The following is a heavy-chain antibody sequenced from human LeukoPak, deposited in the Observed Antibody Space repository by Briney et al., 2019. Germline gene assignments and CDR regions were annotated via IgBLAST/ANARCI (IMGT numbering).Heavy chain of an antibody. V-gene: IGHV4-59*08. CDR3: ARHFEGSGVTIDY. Sequence: PSETLSLTCTVSGGSISSYYWSWIRQPPGKGLKWIGYIYYSGSTNYNPSLKSRVTISVDTSKNQFSLKLSSVTAADTAVYYCARHFEGSGVTIDYWGQGTLVTVSS. J-gene: IGHJ4*02. D-gene: IGHD3-10*01. CDR2: IYYSGST. CDR1: GGSISSYY.